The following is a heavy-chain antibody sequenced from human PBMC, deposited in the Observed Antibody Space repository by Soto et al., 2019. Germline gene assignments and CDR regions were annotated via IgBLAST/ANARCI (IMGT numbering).Heavy chain of an antibody. Sequence: PSETLSCTCTFSGCSVSSGSYYWSWIRRPPGKGLEWIGYIYYSGSTNYNPSLKSRVTISVDTSKNQFSLKLSSVTAADTAVYYCARDVADRRRGFDYWGQGTLVTVSS. V-gene: IGHV4-61*01. CDR2: IYYSGST. D-gene: IGHD6-6*01. J-gene: IGHJ4*02. CDR3: ARDVADRRRGFDY. CDR1: GCSVSSGSYY.